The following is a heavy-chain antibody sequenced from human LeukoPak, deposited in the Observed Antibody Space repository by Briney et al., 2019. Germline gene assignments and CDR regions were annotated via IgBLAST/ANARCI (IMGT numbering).Heavy chain of an antibody. CDR2: ISGSGGST. CDR1: GSTFSSYA. V-gene: IGHV3-23*01. Sequence: GGSLRLSCAASGSTFSSYAMSWVRQAPGKGLEWVSAISGSGGSTYYADSVKGRFTISRDISKNTLYLQMNSLRAEDTALYYCAKERGYSGSSLDYWGQGTLLTVSS. CDR3: AKERGYSGSSLDY. J-gene: IGHJ4*02. D-gene: IGHD1-26*01.